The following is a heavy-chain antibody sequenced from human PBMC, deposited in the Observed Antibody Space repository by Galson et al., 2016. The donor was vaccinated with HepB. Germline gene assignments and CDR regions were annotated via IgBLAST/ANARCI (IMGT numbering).Heavy chain of an antibody. CDR3: AKEWYSYGYRGFDS. J-gene: IGHJ4*02. Sequence: QSGAEVKKPGESLKISCEGSGYIFPIYWIGWVRQMPGKGLEWMGIIYPGDSDTRYSPSLQGQVTISVDKSTNTAYLQLNSLRAEDTALYYCAKEWYSYGYRGFDSWGQGTLVTVSS. CDR2: IYPGDSDT. CDR1: GYIFPIYW. V-gene: IGHV5-51*01. D-gene: IGHD5-18*01.